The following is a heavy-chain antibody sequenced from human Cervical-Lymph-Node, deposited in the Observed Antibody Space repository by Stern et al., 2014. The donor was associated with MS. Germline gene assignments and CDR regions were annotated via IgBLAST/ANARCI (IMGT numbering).Heavy chain of an antibody. CDR2: IWADGSNK. V-gene: IGHV3-33*01. D-gene: IGHD6-6*01. CDR1: GFTFSSYG. Sequence: VQLVESGGGVVQPGRSLRLSCAASGFTFSSYGMHWVRQTPGKGLEWVGVIWADGSNKNYADSVKGRFTLSRDTSTHTLYLQMKSLRAEDTAVYDCARGDSSSPLEYWGQGTLVTVSS. CDR3: ARGDSSSPLEY. J-gene: IGHJ4*02.